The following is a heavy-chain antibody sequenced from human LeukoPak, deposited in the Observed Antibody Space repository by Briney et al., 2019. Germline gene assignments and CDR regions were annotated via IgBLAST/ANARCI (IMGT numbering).Heavy chain of an antibody. D-gene: IGHD2-2*01. V-gene: IGHV4-39*01. Sequence: PSETLSLTCTVSGGSISSSSYYWGWIRQPPGKGLEWIGSIYYSGSTYYNPSLKSRVTISVDTSKNQFSLKLSSVTAADTAVYYCARRREYCSSTSCNDAFDIWGQGTMVTVSS. CDR1: GGSISSSSYY. J-gene: IGHJ3*02. CDR3: ARRREYCSSTSCNDAFDI. CDR2: IYYSGST.